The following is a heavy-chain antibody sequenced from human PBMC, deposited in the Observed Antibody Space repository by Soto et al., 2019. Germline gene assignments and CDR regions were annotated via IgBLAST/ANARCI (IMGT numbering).Heavy chain of an antibody. CDR3: ARNSISSWGLSWFDP. CDR1: GFTFSSYG. J-gene: IGHJ5*02. CDR2: IWYDGSNK. D-gene: IGHD2-2*01. Sequence: GGSLRLSCAASGFTFSSYGMHWVRQAPGKGLEWVAVIWYDGSNKYYADSVKGRFTISRDNSKNTLYLQMNSLRAEDTAVYYCARNSISSWGLSWFDPWGQGTLVTVSS. V-gene: IGHV3-33*01.